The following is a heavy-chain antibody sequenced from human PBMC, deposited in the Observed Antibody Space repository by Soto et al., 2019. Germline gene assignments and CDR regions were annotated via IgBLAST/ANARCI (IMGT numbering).Heavy chain of an antibody. Sequence: SETLSLTCTVSGGSISSYYWSWIRQPPGKGLEWIGYIYYSGSTNYNPSLKSRVTISVDTSKNQFSLKLSSVTAADTAVYYCARHRLRFWYGAYDYWGQGTLVNVAS. CDR3: ARHRLRFWYGAYDY. D-gene: IGHD4-17*01. CDR2: IYYSGST. J-gene: IGHJ4*02. V-gene: IGHV4-59*08. CDR1: GGSISSYY.